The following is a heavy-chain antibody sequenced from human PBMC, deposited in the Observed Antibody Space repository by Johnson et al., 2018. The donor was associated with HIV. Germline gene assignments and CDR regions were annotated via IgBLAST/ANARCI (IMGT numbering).Heavy chain of an antibody. CDR2: ISYDGSNK. D-gene: IGHD3-16*01. CDR1: GFTFSNAW. Sequence: QVQLVESGGGLVKPGGSLRLSCASSGFTFSNAWMSWVRQAPGKGLEWVAVISYDGSNKYYTDSVKGRFTISRDNSKNTLYLQMNSLRAEDTAVYYCAREGGSSGPDAFDIWGQGTMVTVSS. CDR3: AREGGSSGPDAFDI. J-gene: IGHJ3*02. V-gene: IGHV3-30*03.